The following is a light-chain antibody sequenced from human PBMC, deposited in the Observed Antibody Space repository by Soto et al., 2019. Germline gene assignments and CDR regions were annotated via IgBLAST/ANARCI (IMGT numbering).Light chain of an antibody. J-gene: IGKJ4*01. CDR1: QSVSSSY. CDR3: QHYRTS. V-gene: IGKV3-20*01. CDR2: GAS. Sequence: EIVLTQSPGTLSLSPGERATLSCRASQSVSSSYLAWYQQKPGQAPRQLIYGASSRATGIPDRFSGSGSGTEFTLTITGLESEDFAVYYCQHYRTSFGGGTRVEIK.